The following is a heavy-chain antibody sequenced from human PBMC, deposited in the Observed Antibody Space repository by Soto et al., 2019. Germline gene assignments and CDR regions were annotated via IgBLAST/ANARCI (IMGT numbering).Heavy chain of an antibody. V-gene: IGHV4-30-2*01. CDR3: ARELELRMGHGGLFDP. CDR1: GGSISSGGFS. J-gene: IGHJ5*02. CDR2: IYHTGNS. Sequence: SETLSLTCAVSGGSISSGGFSWSWIRQLPGKGLEWIGYIYHTGNSYYNPSLESRVIISVDRSKNQFSLKLSSMTAADTAVYYCARELELRMGHGGLFDPWGQGTLVTVSS. D-gene: IGHD1-7*01.